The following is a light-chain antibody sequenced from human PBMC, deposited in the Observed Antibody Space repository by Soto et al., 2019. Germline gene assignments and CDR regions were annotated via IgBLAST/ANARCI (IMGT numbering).Light chain of an antibody. J-gene: IGKJ1*01. CDR2: AAS. CDR3: QQVNSWT. CDR1: QGISSY. V-gene: IGKV1-9*01. Sequence: IQLTQSPSSLSASVGDRVTITCRASQGISSYLAWYQQKAGKAPKLLIYAASTLQSGVPSRFSGSGSGTDFTLTISSLQPEDFATYYCQQVNSWTFGQGTKVEIK.